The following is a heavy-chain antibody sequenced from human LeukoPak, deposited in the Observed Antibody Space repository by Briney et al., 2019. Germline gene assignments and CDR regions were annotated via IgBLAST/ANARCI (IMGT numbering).Heavy chain of an antibody. V-gene: IGHV3-7*01. J-gene: IGHJ4*02. D-gene: IGHD4-17*01. CDR1: GFKFSSNW. CDR2: IKQEGSEK. Sequence: GGSLRLSCAASGFKFSSNWMSWVRQAPGKGLEWVANIKQEGSEKYYVDSVKGRFTISRDNAKNSLYLQMNSLRAEDTAEYYCAREGPSVTPYYWGQGTLVTVSS. CDR3: AREGPSVTPYY.